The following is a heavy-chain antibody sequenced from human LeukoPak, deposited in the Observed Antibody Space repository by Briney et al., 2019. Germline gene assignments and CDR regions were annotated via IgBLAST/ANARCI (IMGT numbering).Heavy chain of an antibody. CDR2: MNPNGGNT. J-gene: IGHJ6*03. Sequence: GASVKVSCKASGYTFTSYDINWVRQATGQGLEWMGWMNPNGGNTGYAQKFQGRVTMTRNTSISTAYMELSSLRSEDTAAYYCARGLFRGIRTDPSYHYYMDVWGKGTTVTVSS. V-gene: IGHV1-8*01. CDR1: GYTFTSYD. CDR3: ARGLFRGIRTDPSYHYYMDV. D-gene: IGHD1-14*01.